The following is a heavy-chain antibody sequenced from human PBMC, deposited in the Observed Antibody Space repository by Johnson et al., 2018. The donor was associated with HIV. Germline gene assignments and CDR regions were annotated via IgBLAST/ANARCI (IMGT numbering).Heavy chain of an antibody. V-gene: IGHV3-13*01. D-gene: IGHD3-10*01. CDR2: IGTAGDI. CDR1: GFTFSSYD. Sequence: VQLVESGRGLVQPGGSLRLSCAASGFTFSSYDMHWVRQGTGKGLEWVSAIGTAGDIYYADSVKGRFTISRDNAKNSLYLQLNSLRAEDTAVYYCARKGLVWFGWAFDIWGQGTMVTVSS. J-gene: IGHJ3*02. CDR3: ARKGLVWFGWAFDI.